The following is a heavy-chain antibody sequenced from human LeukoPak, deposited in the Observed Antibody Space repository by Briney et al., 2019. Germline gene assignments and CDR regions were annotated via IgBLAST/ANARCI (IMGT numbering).Heavy chain of an antibody. V-gene: IGHV6-1*01. J-gene: IGHJ3*01. CDR2: TYYRSQWYN. CDR1: GDSVSNNNGA. Sequence: SQTLSLTCAISGDSVSNNNGAWNWIRQSPSRGLEWLGRTYYRSQWYNDYARSVMSRISVDPDTSKNQFSLHLSSVTPDDTAGYYCAGGYAFDVWGQGTMVTVSS. CDR3: AGGYAFDV.